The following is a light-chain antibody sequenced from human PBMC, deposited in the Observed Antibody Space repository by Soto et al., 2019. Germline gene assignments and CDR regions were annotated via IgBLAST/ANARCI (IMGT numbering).Light chain of an antibody. J-gene: IGKJ4*01. CDR1: QSVSSSY. CDR3: QQYGSSPPGRT. CDR2: GAS. V-gene: IGKV3-20*01. Sequence: EIVLTQSPGTLSLSPGERATLSCRASQSVSSSYLAWYQQKPGQAPLLLIYGASSSATGLPDTFGGSGSGTAFTLPISSMEPEDFAVYYCQQYGSSPPGRTFGGGTKVEIK.